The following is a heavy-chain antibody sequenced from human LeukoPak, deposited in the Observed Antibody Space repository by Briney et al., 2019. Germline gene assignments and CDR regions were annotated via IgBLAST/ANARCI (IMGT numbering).Heavy chain of an antibody. CDR2: IYPGDSDT. Sequence: GESLKISCQGSGYSFTNYWIGWVRQMPGKGLEWMGIIYPGDSDTRYSPSFQGQVTISADKSISTAYLQWSSLKASDTAMYYCARPGSPVLYYFDYWGQGTLVTVSS. J-gene: IGHJ4*02. V-gene: IGHV5-51*01. D-gene: IGHD1-1*01. CDR3: ARPGSPVLYYFDY. CDR1: GYSFTNYW.